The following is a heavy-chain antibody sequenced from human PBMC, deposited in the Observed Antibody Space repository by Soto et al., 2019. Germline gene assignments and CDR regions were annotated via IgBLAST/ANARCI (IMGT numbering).Heavy chain of an antibody. D-gene: IGHD4-17*01. CDR1: GGSISSGGYS. J-gene: IGHJ4*02. CDR2: SYQSGST. CDR3: ASGLVTTLHY. Sequence: QLQLQESGSGLVKPSQTLSLTCAVSGGSISSGGYSWSLIRQPPGKGLEWIGYSYQSGSTYYNPSLKSRVTISVDRSKNQFSLKLSSVTAADTAVYYCASGLVTTLHYWGQGTLVTVSS. V-gene: IGHV4-30-2*01.